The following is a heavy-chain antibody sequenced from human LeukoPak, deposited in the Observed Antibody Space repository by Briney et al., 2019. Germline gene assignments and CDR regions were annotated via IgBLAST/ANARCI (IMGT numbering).Heavy chain of an antibody. D-gene: IGHD3-16*02. CDR3: AREHDYVWGSYRSNNWFDP. CDR2: INPNSGGT. J-gene: IGHJ5*02. V-gene: IGHV1-2*02. CDR1: GYTFTGYY. Sequence: ASVKASCKASGYTFTGYYMHWVRQAPGQGLEWVGWINPNSGGTNYAQKFQGRVTMTRDTSISTAYMELSRLRSDDTAVYYCAREHDYVWGSYRSNNWFDPWGQGTLVTVSS.